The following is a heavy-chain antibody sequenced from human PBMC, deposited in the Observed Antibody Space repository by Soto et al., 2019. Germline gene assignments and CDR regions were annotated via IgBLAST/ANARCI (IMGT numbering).Heavy chain of an antibody. Sequence: QVQLVQSGAEVKKPGASVKVSCKASGYTFTSYDINWVRQATGQGLEWMGWMNPNSGNTGYAQKFQGRVTMTRNTTLRTAYMERFRLRSYSTAAYDCARETVGWIFLDYWGQVTLVTVSS. J-gene: IGHJ4*02. CDR3: ARETVGWIFLDY. D-gene: IGHD4-17*01. CDR1: GYTFTSYD. CDR2: MNPNSGNT. V-gene: IGHV1-8*01.